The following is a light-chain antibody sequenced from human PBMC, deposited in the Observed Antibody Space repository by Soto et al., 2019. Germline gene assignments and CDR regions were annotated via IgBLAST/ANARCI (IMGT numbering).Light chain of an antibody. J-gene: IGLJ3*02. Sequence: QSVVTQEPSFSVSPGGTVTLTCGLSSGSVSTSHFPTWFQQTPGQAPRTLIYNTDSRSSGVPHRFSGSIFANKAALTITGAQAEDESDYYCALHVGNRIRVFGGGTKLTVL. V-gene: IGLV8-61*01. CDR1: SGSVSTSHF. CDR3: ALHVGNRIRV. CDR2: NTD.